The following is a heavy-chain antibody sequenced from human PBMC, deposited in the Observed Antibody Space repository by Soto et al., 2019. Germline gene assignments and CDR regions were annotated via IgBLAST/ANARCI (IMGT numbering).Heavy chain of an antibody. Sequence: SETLSLTCTVSGESIATGAFYWSWIRLQSGKGPEWIGSIFYAGDTYYNPSLKSRVEISLDGSQNQFSLNLRSVTAADTAVYYCAREGDYRTWFEPWGPGTLVTVSA. CDR3: AREGDYRTWFEP. V-gene: IGHV4-31*03. CDR2: IFYAGDT. D-gene: IGHD4-17*01. CDR1: GESIATGAFY. J-gene: IGHJ5*02.